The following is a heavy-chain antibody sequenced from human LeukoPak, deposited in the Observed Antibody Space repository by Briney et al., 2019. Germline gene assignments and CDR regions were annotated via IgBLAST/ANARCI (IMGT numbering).Heavy chain of an antibody. CDR3: ARVFLGQQLVLRDYYYYYMDV. CDR1: GGTFSSYA. J-gene: IGHJ6*03. CDR2: IIPIFGTA. Sequence: ASVKVSCKASGGTFSSYAISWVRQAPGQGLEWMGGIIPIFGTANYAQKFQGRVTITADKSTSTAYMELSSLRSEDTAVYYCARVFLGQQLVLRDYYYYYMDVWGKGTTVTVSS. V-gene: IGHV1-69*06. D-gene: IGHD6-13*01.